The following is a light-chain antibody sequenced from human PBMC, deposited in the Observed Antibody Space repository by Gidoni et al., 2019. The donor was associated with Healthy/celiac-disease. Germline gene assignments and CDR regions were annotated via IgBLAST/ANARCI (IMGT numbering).Light chain of an antibody. J-gene: IGKJ4*01. CDR3: QQRSNWPRT. V-gene: IGKV3-11*01. Sequence: EIVLTKSPATLSLSPGERATLSCRASQSVSSYLAWYQQKPGQAPRLLIYDASNRATGIPARFSGSGSGTDFTLTISSLEPEDFAVYFCQQRSNWPRTFGGXTKVEIK. CDR2: DAS. CDR1: QSVSSY.